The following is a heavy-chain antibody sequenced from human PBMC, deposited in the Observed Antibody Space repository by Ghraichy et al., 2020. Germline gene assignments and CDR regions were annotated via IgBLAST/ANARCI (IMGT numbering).Heavy chain of an antibody. CDR3: ARDIKSSSWSYYYYAMDV. CDR2: VSHDGNAK. J-gene: IGHJ6*02. V-gene: IGHV3-30*09. D-gene: IGHD6-13*01. Sequence: GGSLRLSGAASGFTFSLVSLHWVRRAPGKGPEWLAVVSHDGNAKYYGDSVKGRFAISRDNAKNMVYLQMSSLRAEDTAVYYCARDIKSSSWSYYYYAMDVWGHGTTVTVSS. CDR1: GFTFSLVS.